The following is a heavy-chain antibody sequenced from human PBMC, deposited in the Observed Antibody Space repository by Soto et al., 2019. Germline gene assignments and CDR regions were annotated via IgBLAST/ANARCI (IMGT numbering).Heavy chain of an antibody. J-gene: IGHJ4*02. CDR1: GYTFTSYW. D-gene: IGHD1-1*01. CDR2: IDRSDSYI. Sequence: GASVKISCKPSGYTFTSYWITWVRQMPGKGLAWMGRIDRSDSYINYSPSFQGHVTISADNSISTAYLHWSSLKASHTPMYYCARAEASTAEYFGQVALVIFAS. V-gene: IGHV5-10-1*01. CDR3: ARAEASTAEY.